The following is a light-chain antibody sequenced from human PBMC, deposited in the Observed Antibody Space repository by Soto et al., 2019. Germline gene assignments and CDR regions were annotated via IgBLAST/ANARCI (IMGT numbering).Light chain of an antibody. CDR2: DTS. V-gene: IGKV3-11*01. Sequence: EIVLTRSPATLSLSPGERATLSCRASENLYTYLAWYQQKPGQAPRLLIYDTSKRATDIPDRFSGSGSGTDYTLTISSLEPEDVAVYYCQEHGNWPRRTFGPGTRVDI. CDR1: ENLYTY. J-gene: IGKJ3*01. CDR3: QEHGNWPRRT.